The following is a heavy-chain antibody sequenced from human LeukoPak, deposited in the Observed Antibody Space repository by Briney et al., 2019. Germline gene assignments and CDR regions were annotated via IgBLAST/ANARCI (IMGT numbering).Heavy chain of an antibody. V-gene: IGHV3-15*01. CDR2: IKRKSDGGTP. CDR1: GFTFSNAW. CDR3: ATDLGGYYSGSGTYWGSLDY. Sequence: PGGSLRLSCAASGFTFSNAWMSWVRQAPGKGLEWVGRIKRKSDGGTPDSAAPVKGRFTISRDDSKDTLCLQMNSLKTEDTAVYYCATDLGGYYSGSGTYWGSLDYWGQGTVVTVSS. J-gene: IGHJ4*02. D-gene: IGHD3-10*01.